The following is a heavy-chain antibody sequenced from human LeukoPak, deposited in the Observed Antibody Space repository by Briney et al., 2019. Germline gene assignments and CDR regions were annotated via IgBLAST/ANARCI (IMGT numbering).Heavy chain of an antibody. CDR1: GFTFSSYE. V-gene: IGHV3-48*03. Sequence: GGSLRLSCAASGFTFSSYEMNWVRQAPGKGLEWVSYISSGGNTIYYADPVKGRFTISRDNAKNSLYLQMNSLRAEDTAVYYCAREGTAMVSFDYWGQGTLVTVSS. CDR3: AREGTAMVSFDY. J-gene: IGHJ4*02. D-gene: IGHD5-18*01. CDR2: ISSGGNTI.